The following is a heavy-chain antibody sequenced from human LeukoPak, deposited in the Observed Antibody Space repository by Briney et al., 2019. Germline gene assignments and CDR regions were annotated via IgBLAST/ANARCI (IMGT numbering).Heavy chain of an antibody. CDR1: GYTFTSYD. J-gene: IGHJ4*02. D-gene: IGHD2-2*02. CDR3: ARLNQLLYRARYFDY. Sequence: ASVKVSCKASGYTFTSYDINWVRQATGQGLEWMGWMNPNSGNTGYAQKFQGRVTITRNTPISTAYMELSSLRSEDTAVYYCARLNQLLYRARYFDYWGQGTLVTVSS. CDR2: MNPNSGNT. V-gene: IGHV1-8*03.